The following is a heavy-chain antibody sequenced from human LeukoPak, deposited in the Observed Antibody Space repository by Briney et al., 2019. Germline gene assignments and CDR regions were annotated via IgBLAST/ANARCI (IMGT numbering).Heavy chain of an antibody. Sequence: GGALRLSCEASGFNFSDYYMSWIRQAPGKGLEWVSYLSSSSSYTNYADSVKGRFTIFRDNAKNSLYLQMNRLRAEDTAVYYCARDSGGYSGYDYWGQGALVTVSS. CDR1: GFNFSDYY. J-gene: IGHJ4*02. CDR3: ARDSGGYSGYDY. CDR2: LSSSSSYT. V-gene: IGHV3-11*05. D-gene: IGHD5-12*01.